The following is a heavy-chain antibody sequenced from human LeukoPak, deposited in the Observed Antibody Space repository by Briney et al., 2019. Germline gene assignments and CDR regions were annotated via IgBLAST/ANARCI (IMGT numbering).Heavy chain of an antibody. Sequence: GGSLRLSCVDSGFTFSSYAMSWVRQAPGKGLEWVSAISGSGGSTYYADSVKGRFTISRDNSKNTLYLQMNSLRAEDTAVYYCAKEGYYDILTGYYNGWYWGQGTLVTVSS. CDR1: GFTFSSYA. D-gene: IGHD3-9*01. CDR2: ISGSGGST. J-gene: IGHJ4*02. V-gene: IGHV3-23*01. CDR3: AKEGYYDILTGYYNGWY.